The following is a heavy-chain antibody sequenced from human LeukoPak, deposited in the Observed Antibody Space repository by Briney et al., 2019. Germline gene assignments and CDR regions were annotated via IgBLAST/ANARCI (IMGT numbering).Heavy chain of an antibody. D-gene: IGHD6-13*01. V-gene: IGHV5-51*01. Sequence: GVSLKISCKGSGYSFTSYWIGWVRQMPGKGLEWMGIIYPGDSDTRYSPSFQGQVTISADKSISTAYLQWSSLKASDTAMYYCARQGGEIAAAGTYWYFDLWGRGTLVTVSS. CDR2: IYPGDSDT. CDR3: ARQGGEIAAAGTYWYFDL. CDR1: GYSFTSYW. J-gene: IGHJ2*01.